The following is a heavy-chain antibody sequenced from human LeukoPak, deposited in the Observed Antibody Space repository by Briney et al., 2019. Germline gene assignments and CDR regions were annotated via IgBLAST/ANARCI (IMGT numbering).Heavy chain of an antibody. CDR1: GFTFSDYN. V-gene: IGHV3-11*01. CDR3: ARVLRYCSGGYCYSGGLGYMDV. J-gene: IGHJ6*03. Sequence: GASQRLSCAASGFTFSDYNMRLIRQAPREGLEWVTSISRSGSTKYYADSVKGRFTISRDNAKNSLFLQMNSLRAEDTVVYYCARVLRYCSGGYCYSGGLGYMDVWGKGTTVTISS. CDR2: ISRSGSTK. D-gene: IGHD2-15*01.